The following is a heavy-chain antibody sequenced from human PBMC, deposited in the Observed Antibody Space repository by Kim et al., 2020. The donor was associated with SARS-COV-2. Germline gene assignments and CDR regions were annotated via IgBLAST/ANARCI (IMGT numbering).Heavy chain of an antibody. D-gene: IGHD2-15*01. J-gene: IGHJ4*02. CDR3: ARGGCSGGSCYSLDY. V-gene: IGHV4-34*01. CDR2: INHSGST. CDR1: GGSFSGYY. Sequence: SETLSLTCAVYGGSFSGYYWSWIRQPPGKGLEWIGEINHSGSTNYNPSLKSRVTISVDTSKNQFSLKLSSVTAADTAVYYCARGGCSGGSCYSLDYWGQGTLVTVSS.